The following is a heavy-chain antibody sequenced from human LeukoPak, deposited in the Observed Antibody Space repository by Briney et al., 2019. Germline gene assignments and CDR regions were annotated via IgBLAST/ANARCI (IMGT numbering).Heavy chain of an antibody. V-gene: IGHV3-30*18. Sequence: PGRSLRLSCAASGFTFSSYGMHWVRQAPGKGLEWVAVISYDGSNKYYADSVEGRFTISRDNSKNTLYLQMNSLRAEDTAVYYCAKDLWAGQPGGMDVWGQGTTVTVSS. D-gene: IGHD3-16*01. J-gene: IGHJ6*02. CDR3: AKDLWAGQPGGMDV. CDR1: GFTFSSYG. CDR2: ISYDGSNK.